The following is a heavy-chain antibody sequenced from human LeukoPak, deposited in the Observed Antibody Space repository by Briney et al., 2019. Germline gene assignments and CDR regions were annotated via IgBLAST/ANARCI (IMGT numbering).Heavy chain of an antibody. Sequence: GASVKVSCKASGYTFTGYYMHWVRQAPGQGLEWMGWINPNSGGTNYAQKFQGRVTMTRDTSISTAYMELSRLRSDDTAVYYCASPVEQWLVPGTPNYYYGMDVWGQGTTVTVSS. CDR1: GYTFTGYY. V-gene: IGHV1-2*02. CDR2: INPNSGGT. J-gene: IGHJ6*02. CDR3: ASPVEQWLVPGTPNYYYGMDV. D-gene: IGHD6-19*01.